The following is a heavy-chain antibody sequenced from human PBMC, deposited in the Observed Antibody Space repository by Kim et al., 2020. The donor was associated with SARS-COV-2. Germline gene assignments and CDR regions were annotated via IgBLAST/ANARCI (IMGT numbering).Heavy chain of an antibody. J-gene: IGHJ3*02. V-gene: IGHV3-48*03. D-gene: IGHD3-22*01. CDR2: ISGSGNSK. CDR3: AREVVVSPDAFDI. Sequence: GGSLRLSCAASGLTFRSYEMNWVRQAPGKGLEWVSYISGSGNSKYYADSVKGRFTISRDNAKDSLYLQMNGLRAEDTAVYYCAREVVVSPDAFDIWGQGTMVTVSS. CDR1: GLTFRSYE.